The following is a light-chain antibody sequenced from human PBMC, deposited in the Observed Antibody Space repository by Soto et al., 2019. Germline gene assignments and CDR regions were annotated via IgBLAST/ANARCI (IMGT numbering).Light chain of an antibody. CDR2: KAS. Sequence: DIQMTQSPSTLSASVGDRVTITCRASQSISSWLAWYQQKPGKAPKLLIYKASSLESGVPSRFSGSGSGTEFTLTISSLQSEDFEIYYCQQYNNWPITFGQGTRLEI. CDR3: QQYNNWPIT. V-gene: IGKV1-5*03. CDR1: QSISSW. J-gene: IGKJ5*01.